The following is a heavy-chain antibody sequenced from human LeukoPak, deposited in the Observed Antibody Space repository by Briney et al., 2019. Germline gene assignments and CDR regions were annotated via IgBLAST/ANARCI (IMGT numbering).Heavy chain of an antibody. CDR2: MNPNSGNT. J-gene: IGHJ3*02. CDR3: ARDGGIAALPPNDAFDI. V-gene: IGHV1-8*01. Sequence: ASVKVSCKASGYTFTSYDINWVRQATGQGLEWMGWMNPNSGNTGYAQKFQGRVTMTRNTSISTAYMELSSLRSEDTAVYYCARDGGIAALPPNDAFDIWGQGTMVTVSS. D-gene: IGHD6-6*01. CDR1: GYTFTSYD.